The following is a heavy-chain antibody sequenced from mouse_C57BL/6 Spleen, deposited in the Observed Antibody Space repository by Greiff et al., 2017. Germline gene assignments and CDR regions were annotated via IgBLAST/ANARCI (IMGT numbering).Heavy chain of an antibody. D-gene: IGHD3-2*02. V-gene: IGHV1-7*01. CDR1: GYTFISYW. J-gene: IGHJ4*01. CDR3: ARQLRLYYYAMDC. Sequence: QVQLQQSGAELAKPGASVKLSCKASGYTFISYWMHWVKQRPGQGLEWIGYINPSSGYTKYNQKFKDKATLTADKSSSTAYMQLSSLTYEDSAVYYCARQLRLYYYAMDCWGQGTSVTVSS. CDR2: INPSSGYT.